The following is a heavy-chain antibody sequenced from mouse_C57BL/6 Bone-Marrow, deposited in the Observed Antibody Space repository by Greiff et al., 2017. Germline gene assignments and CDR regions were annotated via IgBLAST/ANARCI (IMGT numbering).Heavy chain of an antibody. V-gene: IGHV1-50*01. CDR3: ARSVYDYDEGTWFAY. J-gene: IGHJ3*01. D-gene: IGHD2-4*01. CDR2: IGPSDSYT. Sequence: QVQLQQPGAELVKPGASVKLSCKASGYTFTSYWMQWVKQRPGQGLEWIGEIGPSDSYTNYNQKFKGKATLTVDTSSSTAYMQLSSLTSEDSAVYYCARSVYDYDEGTWFAYWGQGTLVTVSA. CDR1: GYTFTSYW.